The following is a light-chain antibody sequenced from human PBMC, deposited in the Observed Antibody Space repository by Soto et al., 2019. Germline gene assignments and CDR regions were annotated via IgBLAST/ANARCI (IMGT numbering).Light chain of an antibody. CDR2: DAS. CDR3: QQLDNFPLT. V-gene: IGKV1-9*01. Sequence: DIRLTQSPSFLSASVGDKITITCRASQGIRSYLAWYQQKPGKAPKLLIYDASTLQSGVPSRFSGSGSGTDFILTISSLLPEDFATYYCQQLDNFPLTFGQGTRLEIK. CDR1: QGIRSY. J-gene: IGKJ5*01.